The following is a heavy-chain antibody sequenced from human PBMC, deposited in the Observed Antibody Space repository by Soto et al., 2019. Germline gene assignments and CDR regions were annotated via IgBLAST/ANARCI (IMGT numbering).Heavy chain of an antibody. D-gene: IGHD3-10*01. J-gene: IGHJ4*02. CDR1: GGSISSSSYY. Sequence: LSLTCTVSGGSISSSSYYWGWIRQPPGKGLEWIGSIYYSGSTYYNPSLKSRVTISVDTSKNQFSLKLSSVTAADTAVCYCARHSQLLWFGELLSRYYFDYWGQGTLVTVSS. CDR3: ARHSQLLWFGELLSRYYFDY. V-gene: IGHV4-39*01. CDR2: IYYSGST.